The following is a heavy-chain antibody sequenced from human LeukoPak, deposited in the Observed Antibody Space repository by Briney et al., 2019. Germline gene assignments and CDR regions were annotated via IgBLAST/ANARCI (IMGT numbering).Heavy chain of an antibody. J-gene: IGHJ3*02. CDR2: LYNGGDT. D-gene: IGHD6-13*01. V-gene: IGHV4-4*07. CDR3: ARGVEASGVGFYAFDI. CDR1: GASIGSFY. Sequence: RALETLSLTCTVSGASIGSFYWVWIRQPAGKGLEWIGRLYNGGDTNYSPSLRSRVTMPVDTSKNQFSLKLKSVTAADTAVYYCARGVEASGVGFYAFDIWGQGTMVTVSS.